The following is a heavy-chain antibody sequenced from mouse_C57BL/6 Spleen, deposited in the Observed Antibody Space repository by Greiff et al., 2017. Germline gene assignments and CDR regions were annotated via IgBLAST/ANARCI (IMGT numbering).Heavy chain of an antibody. CDR1: GFTFSSYA. J-gene: IGHJ3*01. CDR2: ISSGGDYT. V-gene: IGHV5-9-1*02. Sequence: EVMLVESGEGLVKPGGSLKLSCAASGFTFSSYAMSWVRQTPEKRLEWVAYISSGGDYTYYADTVKGRFTISRDNARNTLYLQMSSLKSEDTAMYYCTRERTYDDYDWFAYWGQGTLVTVSA. D-gene: IGHD2-4*01. CDR3: TRERTYDDYDWFAY.